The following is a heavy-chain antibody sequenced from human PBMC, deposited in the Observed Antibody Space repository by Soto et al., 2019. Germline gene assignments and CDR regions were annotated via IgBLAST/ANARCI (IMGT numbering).Heavy chain of an antibody. Sequence: QVQLQESGPGLVKPSQTLSLTCTVSGGSISSGGYYWSWIRQHPGKGLEWIGYIYYSGSTYYNPSRKSRVTISVDTSKNQFSLKLSSVTAADTAVYYCARAICGQGSGSCYSNRYQDYYYYMDVWGKGTTVTVSS. D-gene: IGHD2-15*01. V-gene: IGHV4-31*03. J-gene: IGHJ6*03. CDR3: ARAICGQGSGSCYSNRYQDYYYYMDV. CDR1: GGSISSGGYY. CDR2: IYYSGST.